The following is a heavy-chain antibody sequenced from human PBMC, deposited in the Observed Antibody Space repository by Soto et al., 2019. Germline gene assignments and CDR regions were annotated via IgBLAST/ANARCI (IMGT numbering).Heavy chain of an antibody. V-gene: IGHV4-31*03. D-gene: IGHD6-13*01. Sequence: SETLSLTCIVPGLTISSASYYWSWIRQHPGKGLEWVGNIYYNGSTYYSPSLKSRVTVWFDTSKNQFSLRLTSVTAADTAVYYCARYRISGSWSKFDYWGQGTRVTVSS. CDR1: GLTISSASYY. CDR2: IYYNGST. J-gene: IGHJ4*02. CDR3: ARYRISGSWSKFDY.